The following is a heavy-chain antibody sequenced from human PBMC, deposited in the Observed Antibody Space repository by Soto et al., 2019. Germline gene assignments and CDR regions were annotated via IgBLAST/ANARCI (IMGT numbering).Heavy chain of an antibody. CDR3: VHNGGVPYYHDF. CDR1: GGSLSSSSW. Sequence: LSLTCAVSGGSLSSSSWWSWVRQPPGKTLEWLGEIFYSGSTKYNPSLNSRVTISADQSKNDFSLRLSSVTAADTAVYYCVHNGGVPYYHDFWGQGMLVTVSS. J-gene: IGHJ4*02. V-gene: IGHV4-4*02. D-gene: IGHD1-1*01. CDR2: IFYSGST.